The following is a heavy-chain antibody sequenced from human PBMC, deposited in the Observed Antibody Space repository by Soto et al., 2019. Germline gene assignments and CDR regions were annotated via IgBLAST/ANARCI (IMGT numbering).Heavy chain of an antibody. CDR1: GFTFSNYA. CDR3: AKDKGVFNWATSYFDY. V-gene: IGHV3-30*18. D-gene: IGHD1-1*01. J-gene: IGHJ4*02. CDR2: TSYDGNNE. Sequence: LRLSFAASGFTFSNYAMHWVRQAPGKGLEWVALTSYDGNNEYYTDSVKGRFTISRDNSKNTLFLQMNSPRPEDTAVYYCAKDKGVFNWATSYFDYWGQGALVTVSS.